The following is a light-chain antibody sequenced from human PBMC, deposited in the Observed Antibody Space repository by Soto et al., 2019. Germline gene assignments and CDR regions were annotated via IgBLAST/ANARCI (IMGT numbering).Light chain of an antibody. CDR1: QSISSW. V-gene: IGKV1-5*03. CDR3: QQYNDNWT. Sequence: DIQMTQSPSTLSASVRDRVTNTCRASQSISSWLAWYQQKPGKAPKLLIYKASTLQSGVPSRFSGSGSGTEFTLAISSLQPDDSATYYCQQYNDNWTFGQGTKVDIK. CDR2: KAS. J-gene: IGKJ1*01.